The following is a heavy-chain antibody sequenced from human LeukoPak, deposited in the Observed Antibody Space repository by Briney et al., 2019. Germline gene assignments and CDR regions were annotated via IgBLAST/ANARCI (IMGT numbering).Heavy chain of an antibody. V-gene: IGHV4-59*01. CDR1: GGSISSYY. CDR2: IYYSGST. D-gene: IGHD3-22*01. Sequence: SETLSLTCTVSGGSISSYYWSWIRQPPGKGLEWIGYIYYSGSTNYNPSLKSRVTISVDTSKNQFSLKLSCVTAADTAVYYCARETDTYYYDSSGYYYVSWYFDLWGRGTLVTVSS. CDR3: ARETDTYYYDSSGYYYVSWYFDL. J-gene: IGHJ2*01.